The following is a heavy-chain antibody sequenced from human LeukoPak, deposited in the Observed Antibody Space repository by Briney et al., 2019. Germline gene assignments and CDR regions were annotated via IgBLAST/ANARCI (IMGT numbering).Heavy chain of an antibody. CDR2: IRFDETNK. D-gene: IGHD1-26*01. V-gene: IGHV3-30*02. CDR1: GFTFSSYG. CDR3: ARDTLVGATDY. J-gene: IGHJ4*02. Sequence: GGSLRLSCAASGFTFSSYGMHWVRQAPGKGLEWVAFIRFDETNKYYADSVKGRFTISRDNSKNTLYLQMNSLRAEDTAVYYCARDTLVGATDYWGQGTLVTVSS.